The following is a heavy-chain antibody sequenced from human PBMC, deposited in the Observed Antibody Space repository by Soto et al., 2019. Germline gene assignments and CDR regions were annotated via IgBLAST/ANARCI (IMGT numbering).Heavy chain of an antibody. D-gene: IGHD3-10*01. J-gene: IGHJ4*02. V-gene: IGHV3-30*03. CDR1: GFPFTTYG. CDR3: VGGQYYFDY. Sequence: QVQLVESGGGVVQPGRSLRLSCAASGFPFTTYGMHWVREGPGKGLEWVAVISYDGSNKYYADSVKGRFTISRDNSKNMLYLQMNSLRHEDTALYYCVGGQYYFDYRGQGTLVTVSS. CDR2: ISYDGSNK.